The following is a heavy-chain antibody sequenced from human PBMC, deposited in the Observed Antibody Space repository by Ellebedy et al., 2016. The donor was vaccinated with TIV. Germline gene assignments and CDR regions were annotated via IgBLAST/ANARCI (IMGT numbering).Heavy chain of an antibody. V-gene: IGHV4-38-2*02. D-gene: IGHD6-25*01. J-gene: IGHJ5*02. CDR2: IYHSGTT. Sequence: ESLKISCAASGFTFSIYAMSWVRQAPGKGLEWIGSIYHSGTTYYNPSLKSRVTISVDTSKNQFSLKLRSVTAADTAVYYCARDRGAASFDPWGQGALVTVSS. CDR1: GFTFSIYA. CDR3: ARDRGAASFDP.